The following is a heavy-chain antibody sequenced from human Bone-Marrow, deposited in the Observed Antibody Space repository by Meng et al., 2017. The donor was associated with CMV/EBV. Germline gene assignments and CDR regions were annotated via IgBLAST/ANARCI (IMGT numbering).Heavy chain of an antibody. CDR2: ISYDGINK. Sequence: GGSLRLSCAASGFTFSSYTMHWVRQAPGKGLEWVAIISYDGINKFYADSVKGRFTISRDNSKNTLYLQMNSLRAEDTALYYCARVGYCSSTSCYTHAFDIWGQGTMVTVSS. CDR1: GFTFSSYT. J-gene: IGHJ3*02. D-gene: IGHD2-2*02. V-gene: IGHV3-30*04. CDR3: ARVGYCSSTSCYTHAFDI.